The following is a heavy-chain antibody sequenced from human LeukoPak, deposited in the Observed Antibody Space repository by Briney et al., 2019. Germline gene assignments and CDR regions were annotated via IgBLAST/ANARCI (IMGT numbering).Heavy chain of an antibody. Sequence: SETLSLTCTVSGVSISSNAYYWAWIRQPPGKGLEWIGSFYSSVSTYYNPSLKSRVTISVDTSKNQFSLRLSSVTAADTALYYCAYSGSYGHLGYWGQGIPVTVSS. CDR3: AYSGSYGHLGY. CDR2: FYSSVST. D-gene: IGHD1-26*01. J-gene: IGHJ4*02. V-gene: IGHV4-39*01. CDR1: GVSISSNAYY.